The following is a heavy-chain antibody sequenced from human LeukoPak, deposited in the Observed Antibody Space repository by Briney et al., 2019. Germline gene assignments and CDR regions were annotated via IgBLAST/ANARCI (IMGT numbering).Heavy chain of an antibody. J-gene: IGHJ5*02. D-gene: IGHD3-10*01. Sequence: ASVKVSCKVSESTFTGRQMHWVRQAPGQGPEWMGWINPKSGEKKYIEKFQGRVTMTGNTSIRTVYMELSSLTSDDTAVYYCVREDYGPGAYVWFDPWGQGTLVTVSS. V-gene: IGHV1-2*02. CDR2: INPKSGEK. CDR1: ESTFTGRQ. CDR3: VREDYGPGAYVWFDP.